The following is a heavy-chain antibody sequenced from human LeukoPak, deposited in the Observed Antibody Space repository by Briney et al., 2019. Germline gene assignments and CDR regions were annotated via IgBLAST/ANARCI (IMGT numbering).Heavy chain of an antibody. CDR1: GYTFTSYY. Sequence: ASVKVSCKASGYTFTSYYMHWVRQAPGQGLEWMGWISPYNGNTNYGQKLQGRVTMTTDTSTTTAYMDLRSLRSDDTAVYYCARVVVGPTYNAFDIWGQGTMVTVSS. V-gene: IGHV1-18*04. J-gene: IGHJ3*02. CDR3: ARVVVGPTYNAFDI. CDR2: ISPYNGNT. D-gene: IGHD1-26*01.